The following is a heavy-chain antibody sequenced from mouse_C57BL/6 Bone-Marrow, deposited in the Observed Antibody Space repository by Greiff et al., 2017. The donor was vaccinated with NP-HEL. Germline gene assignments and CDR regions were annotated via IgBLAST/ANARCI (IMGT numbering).Heavy chain of an antibody. J-gene: IGHJ2*01. CDR3: ALYYYGSSYGYFDY. V-gene: IGHV1-64*01. CDR2: IHPNSGST. CDR1: GYTFTSYW. Sequence: QVQLQQSGAELVKPGASVKLSCKASGYTFTSYWMHWVKQRPGQGLEWIGMIHPNSGSTNYNEKFKSKATLTVDKSSSTAYMQLSSLTSEDSAVYYCALYYYGSSYGYFDYWGQGTTLTVSS. D-gene: IGHD1-1*01.